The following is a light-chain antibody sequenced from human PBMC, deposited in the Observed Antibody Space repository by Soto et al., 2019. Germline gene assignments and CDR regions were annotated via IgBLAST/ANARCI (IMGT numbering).Light chain of an antibody. CDR1: QSISSW. CDR2: QAS. CDR3: QQYSAYPWT. J-gene: IGKJ1*01. Sequence: DIQMTQSPSRLSASVGDRVILTCRASQSISSWLAWYQQKPGRAPKLLIYQASSLESEVPSRFNGSGSGTEFTLITSSLQPDDFATYYCQQYSAYPWTFGQGTKEEIK. V-gene: IGKV1-5*03.